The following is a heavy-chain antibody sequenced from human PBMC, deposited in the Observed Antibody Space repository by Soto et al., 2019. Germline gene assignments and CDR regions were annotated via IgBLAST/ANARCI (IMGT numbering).Heavy chain of an antibody. CDR2: IWYNGSDK. V-gene: IGHV3-33*06. D-gene: IGHD4-17*01. Sequence: QVQLVESGGGVVQPGRSLRLSCAASGFTFGSYGMHWVRQAPGKGLEWVGVIWYNGSDKKYADSVKGRFTISRDNSENTLYLQMNSLRAEDTAVYYCAKDYGDWTGLYYYGLDVWGQGTTVTVSS. CDR1: GFTFGSYG. CDR3: AKDYGDWTGLYYYGLDV. J-gene: IGHJ6*02.